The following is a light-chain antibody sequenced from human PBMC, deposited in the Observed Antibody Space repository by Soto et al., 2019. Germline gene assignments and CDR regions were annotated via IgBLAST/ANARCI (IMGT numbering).Light chain of an antibody. J-gene: IGKJ2*01. CDR2: GAS. CDR1: QSVNNN. CDR3: QQYGDWPPDT. Sequence: EIVLTQSPGTLSLSPGERATLSCRASQSVNNNLAWYQQKLGQAPRVLIYGASTRATGIPARFTGSGSGTEFILTITSLQSEDSAVYYCQQYGDWPPDTFGQGTKVDIK. V-gene: IGKV3-15*01.